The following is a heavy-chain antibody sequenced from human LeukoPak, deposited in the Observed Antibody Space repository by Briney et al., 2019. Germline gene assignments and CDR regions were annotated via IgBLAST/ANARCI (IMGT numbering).Heavy chain of an antibody. V-gene: IGHV3-48*01. J-gene: IGHJ3*02. CDR3: ASDSSGYRGDAFDI. CDR2: ISSSSSTI. Sequence: GGSLRLSCAASGFTFSSYSMNWVRQAPGKGLEWVSYISSSSSTIYHADSVKGRFTISRDNAKNSLYLQMNSLRAEDTAVYYCASDSSGYRGDAFDIWGQGTMVTVSS. D-gene: IGHD3-22*01. CDR1: GFTFSSYS.